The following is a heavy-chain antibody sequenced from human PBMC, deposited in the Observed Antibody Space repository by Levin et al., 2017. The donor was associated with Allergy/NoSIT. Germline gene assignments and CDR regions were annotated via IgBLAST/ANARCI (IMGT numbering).Heavy chain of an antibody. Sequence: SLKISCAASGFTFDDYAMHWVRQAPGKGLEWVSGISWNSGSIGYADSVKGRFTISRDNAKNSLYLQMNSLRAEDTALYYCAKDMSYDSSGYYSYAFDIWGQGTMVTVSS. CDR3: AKDMSYDSSGYYSYAFDI. V-gene: IGHV3-9*01. CDR2: ISWNSGSI. CDR1: GFTFDDYA. D-gene: IGHD3-22*01. J-gene: IGHJ3*02.